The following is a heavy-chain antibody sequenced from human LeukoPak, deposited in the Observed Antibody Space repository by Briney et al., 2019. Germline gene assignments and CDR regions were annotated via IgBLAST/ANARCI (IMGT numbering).Heavy chain of an antibody. Sequence: PGGSLRLSCAASGFTFSSYAMSWVRQAPGKGLEWVSAISVIDTSTYYADSVKGRFTISRDNSKNTLYLQMNSLRAEDTAVYYCARDSGSDAFDIWGQGTMVTVSS. CDR3: ARDSGSDAFDI. CDR2: ISVIDTST. V-gene: IGHV3-23*01. J-gene: IGHJ3*02. CDR1: GFTFSSYA. D-gene: IGHD1-26*01.